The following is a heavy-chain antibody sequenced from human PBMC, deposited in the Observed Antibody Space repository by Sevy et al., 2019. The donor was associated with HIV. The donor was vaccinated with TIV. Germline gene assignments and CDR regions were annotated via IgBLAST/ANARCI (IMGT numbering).Heavy chain of an antibody. CDR2: IKSRADGGTA. CDR1: GITFSHAW. D-gene: IGHD3-16*02. J-gene: IGHJ3*02. Sequence: GGSLRLSCEASGITFSHAWMTWVRQAPGKELEWVGRIKSRADGGTADYAAPVKGRFTISRDDSTNTLYLQMNGLTTGDTSVYYCSRNKYYDSVWTTYRLDVFHILGQGTMVTVSS. CDR3: SRNKYYDSVWTTYRLDVFHI. V-gene: IGHV3-15*01.